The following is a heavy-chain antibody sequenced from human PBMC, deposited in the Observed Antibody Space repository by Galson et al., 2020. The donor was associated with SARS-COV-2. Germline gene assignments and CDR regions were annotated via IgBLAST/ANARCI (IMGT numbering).Heavy chain of an antibody. CDR3: AREGSVYSYGLPYYFDY. J-gene: IGHJ4*02. D-gene: IGHD5-18*01. V-gene: IGHV3-48*03. CDR2: ISGSGSTI. CDR1: GFTFSNFE. Sequence: TGGSLRLSCVASGFTFSNFEMSWVRQAPGKGLEWVSYISGSGSTIYSADSVKGRFTISRDDAKSSVFLQMSSLTADDTGVYYCAREGSVYSYGLPYYFDYWGQGILVTVSS.